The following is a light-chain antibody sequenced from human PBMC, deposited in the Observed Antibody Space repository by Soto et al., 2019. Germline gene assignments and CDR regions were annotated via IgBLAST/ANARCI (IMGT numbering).Light chain of an antibody. Sequence: QSVLTQPPSVSVAPGQKVTISCSGSSSNIGNNYVSWYQQLPGTAPKLLIYDNNKRPSGIPDRFSGSKSGTSATLGITGLQTGDEADYYGGTWDSSLSAGGVFGGGTKVTVL. J-gene: IGLJ3*02. V-gene: IGLV1-51*01. CDR2: DNN. CDR3: GTWDSSLSAGGV. CDR1: SSNIGNNY.